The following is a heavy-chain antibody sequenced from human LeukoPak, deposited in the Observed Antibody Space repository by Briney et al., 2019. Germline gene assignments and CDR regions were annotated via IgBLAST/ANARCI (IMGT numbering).Heavy chain of an antibody. Sequence: GGSLRLSRAASGFTLSILWMSGVRQPPGKGVECVGNIKQDGSAKYYVDSVKGRFTISRDNPKNSLYLQMNSLRAEDTAVYYCARSGQQLVKNYYYMDVRGKGTTVTISS. CDR3: ARSGQQLVKNYYYMDV. CDR2: IKQDGSAK. D-gene: IGHD6-13*01. V-gene: IGHV3-7*01. J-gene: IGHJ6*03. CDR1: GFTLSILW.